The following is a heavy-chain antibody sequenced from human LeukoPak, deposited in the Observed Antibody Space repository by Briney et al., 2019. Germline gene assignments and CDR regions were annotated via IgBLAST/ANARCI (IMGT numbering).Heavy chain of an antibody. CDR2: ISGGGSSI. CDR1: GFTFSDYY. J-gene: IGHJ5*01. D-gene: IGHD4-23*01. Sequence: GGSLRLSCAASGFTFSDYYMSWIRQAPGKGLECVSYISGGGSSIDYADSVKGRFTISRDNTKNSLYLQMNSLRAEDTAVYYCARVGHRWQGDSWGQGALVTVSS. V-gene: IGHV3-11*01. CDR3: ARVGHRWQGDS.